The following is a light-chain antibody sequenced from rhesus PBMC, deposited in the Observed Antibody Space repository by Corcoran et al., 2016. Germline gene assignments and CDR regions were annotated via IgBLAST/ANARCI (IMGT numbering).Light chain of an antibody. CDR2: ASA. CDR1: QGISDF. Sequence: DIQMTQSPSSLSASVGDRVTITCRASQGISDFLSWYHQKPGKPPKSLIYASACLESGVPSRFSGSGSGTDFTLTISSLQPEHFAAYYWRQGYSTPPTFGPGTTLDIK. J-gene: IGKJ3*01. CDR3: RQGYSTPPT. V-gene: IGKV1-36*02.